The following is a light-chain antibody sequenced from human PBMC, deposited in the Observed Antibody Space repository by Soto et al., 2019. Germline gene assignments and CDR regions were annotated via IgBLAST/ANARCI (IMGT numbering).Light chain of an antibody. CDR3: QQFSSYPLT. CDR2: DAS. CDR1: QTVRNNY. J-gene: IGKJ4*01. Sequence: EFVLTQSPGTLSLSPGEGATLSCRASQTVRNNYLAWYQQKPGQAPRLLIYDASSRATGIPDRFSGGGSETDFTLPISTLEPEDFAVYYCQQFSSYPLTLGGGTKVDSK. V-gene: IGKV3-20*01.